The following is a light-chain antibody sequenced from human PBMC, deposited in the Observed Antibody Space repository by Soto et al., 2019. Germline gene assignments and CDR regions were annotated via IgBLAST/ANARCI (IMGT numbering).Light chain of an antibody. V-gene: IGKV3-20*01. Sequence: IVLTQSPGTLSLSPGERATLSCRASQSVSSNYLAWYQQKPGRAPRLLIHGASSRATGIPDRFSGSGSGTDFTLTISRLQPEDFAVYYCQQYANSPYTFGQGTKLEIK. CDR3: QQYANSPYT. CDR1: QSVSSNY. J-gene: IGKJ2*01. CDR2: GAS.